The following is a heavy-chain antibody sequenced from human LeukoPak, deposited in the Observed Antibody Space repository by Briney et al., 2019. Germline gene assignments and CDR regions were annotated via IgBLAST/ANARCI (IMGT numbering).Heavy chain of an antibody. CDR1: GFTFSSYE. CDR3: VAVTKA. D-gene: IGHD4-17*01. CDR2: ISSSGHMI. J-gene: IGHJ4*02. V-gene: IGHV3-48*03. Sequence: GGSLRLSCAASGFTFSSYEISWVRQAPGKGLEWVAYISSSGHMINYADSVRGRFTISRDNAKNSLYLQMTHLRAEDTAVYYCVAVTKAWGQGTLVTVSS.